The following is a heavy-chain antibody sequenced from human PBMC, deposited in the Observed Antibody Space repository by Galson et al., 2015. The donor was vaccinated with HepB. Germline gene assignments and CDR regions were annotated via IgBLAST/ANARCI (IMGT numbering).Heavy chain of an antibody. CDR1: GYTFTSYG. Sequence: SVKVSCKASGYTFTSYGISWVRQAPGQGLEWMGRIISILGIANYAQKFQGRVTMTEDTSTDTAYMELRSLRSDDTAVYYCARAPVYYDSSGYYYYYYGMDVWGQGTTVTVSS. D-gene: IGHD3-22*01. J-gene: IGHJ6*02. CDR2: IISILGIA. V-gene: IGHV1-69*04. CDR3: ARAPVYYDSSGYYYYYYGMDV.